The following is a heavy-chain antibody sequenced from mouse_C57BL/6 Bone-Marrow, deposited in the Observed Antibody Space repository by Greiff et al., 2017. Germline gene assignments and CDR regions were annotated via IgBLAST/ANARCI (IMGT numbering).Heavy chain of an antibody. J-gene: IGHJ2*01. V-gene: IGHV1-76*01. CDR2: IYPGNGNT. CDR3: AIDSDSYYDY. D-gene: IGHD2-3*01. Sequence: QVQLQQSGAELVRPGASVKLSCKASGYTFTDYYINWVKQRPGQGLEWIARIYPGNGNTYYNEKFKGKATLTAEKSSSTASMKLGRLTSEDSAVYFFAIDSDSYYDYWGQGTTLTVSS. CDR1: GYTFTDYY.